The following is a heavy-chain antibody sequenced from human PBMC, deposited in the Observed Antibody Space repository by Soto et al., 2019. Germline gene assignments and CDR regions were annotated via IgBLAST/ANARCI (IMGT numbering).Heavy chain of an antibody. V-gene: IGHV4-59*01. CDR3: ARAPSDFYGDTRAAFDI. CDR2: IYYSGST. Sequence: SETLSLTCTVSGGSISSYYWSWIRQPPGKGLEWIGYIYYSGSTNYNPSLKSRVTISVDTSKNQFSLKLSSVTAADTAVYYCARAPSDFYGDTRAAFDIWGQGTMVTVSS. CDR1: GGSISSYY. J-gene: IGHJ3*02. D-gene: IGHD4-17*01.